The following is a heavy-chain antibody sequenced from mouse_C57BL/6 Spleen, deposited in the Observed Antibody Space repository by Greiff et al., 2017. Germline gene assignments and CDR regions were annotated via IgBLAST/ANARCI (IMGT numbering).Heavy chain of an antibody. V-gene: IGHV1-82*01. Sequence: VKLMESGPELVKPGASVKISCTASGYAFSSSWMNWVKQRPGKGLEWIGRIYPGDGDTNYNGKFKGKATLTADKSSSTAYMQLSSLTSEDSAVYFCARSYYDSQYYAMDYWGQGTSVTVSS. CDR3: ARSYYDSQYYAMDY. CDR1: GYAFSSSW. J-gene: IGHJ4*01. D-gene: IGHD2-4*01. CDR2: IYPGDGDT.